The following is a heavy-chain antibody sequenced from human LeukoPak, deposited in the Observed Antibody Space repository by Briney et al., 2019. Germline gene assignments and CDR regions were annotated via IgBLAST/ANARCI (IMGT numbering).Heavy chain of an antibody. Sequence: GASVKVSCKASGYTFTSYGISWVRQAPGQGLEWMGWISAYNGNTNYAQKLQGRVTMTRDTSISTAYMELSRLRSDDTAVYYCARSRPDIVVVVEFDYWGQGTLVTVSS. CDR2: ISAYNGNT. CDR3: ARSRPDIVVVVEFDY. J-gene: IGHJ4*02. CDR1: GYTFTSYG. V-gene: IGHV1-18*01. D-gene: IGHD2-15*01.